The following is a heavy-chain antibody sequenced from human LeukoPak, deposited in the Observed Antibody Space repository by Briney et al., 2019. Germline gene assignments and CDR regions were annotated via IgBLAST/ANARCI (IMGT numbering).Heavy chain of an antibody. V-gene: IGHV2-5*01. CDR3: ARVGTILFDY. CDR1: GFSLSPSGVG. D-gene: IGHD2-21*01. Sequence: SGPTLVKPTQTLTLTCTFSGFSLSPSGVGVGWMRQPSGEALEWLALIYWNDDKRYSPSLKSRLTITKDTSKNQVVLTMTNMDPVDTATYYCARVGTILFDYWGQGTLVTVSS. J-gene: IGHJ4*02. CDR2: IYWNDDK.